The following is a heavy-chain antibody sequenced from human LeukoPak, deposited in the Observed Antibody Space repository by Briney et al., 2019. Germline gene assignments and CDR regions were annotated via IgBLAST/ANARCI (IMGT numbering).Heavy chain of an antibody. CDR3: ARAPAPAAPFDY. D-gene: IGHD2-2*01. J-gene: IGHJ4*02. Sequence: GASVKVSCKASGYTFTSYDINWVRQATGQGLEWMGWMNPNSGNTGYAQKFQGRVTITRNTSISTAYIELSSLRSEDTAVYYCARAPAPAAPFDYWGQGTLVTVSS. CDR2: MNPNSGNT. V-gene: IGHV1-8*03. CDR1: GYTFTSYD.